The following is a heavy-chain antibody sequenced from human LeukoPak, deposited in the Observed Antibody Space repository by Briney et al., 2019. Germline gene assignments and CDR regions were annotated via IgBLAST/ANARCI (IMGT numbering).Heavy chain of an antibody. V-gene: IGHV1-18*01. CDR3: ARDPGGSGSPLGY. D-gene: IGHD3-10*01. J-gene: IGHJ4*02. CDR1: GYTFTSYG. CDR2: ISAYNGNT. Sequence: ASVKVSCKASGYTFTSYGISWVRQAPGQGLEWMGWISAYNGNTNYAQKLQGRVTMTTHTSTSTAYMELRSLRFDDTAVYYCARDPGGSGSPLGYWGQGTLVTVSS.